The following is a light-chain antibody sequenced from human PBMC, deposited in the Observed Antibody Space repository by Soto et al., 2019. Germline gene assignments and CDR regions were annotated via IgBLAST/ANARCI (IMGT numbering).Light chain of an antibody. CDR1: SSDGDDYKD. CDR2: EAT. CDR3: SSYTSTSTV. V-gene: IGLV2-14*01. J-gene: IGLJ1*01. Sequence: QSALTQPASVSGSPGQSITISCTGISSDGDDYKDVSWYQQYPGKAPKLMIYEATYRPSGVFNRFSGSKSGNTASLTISGLKAEDEADYYCSSYTSTSTVFGTGTKLTVL.